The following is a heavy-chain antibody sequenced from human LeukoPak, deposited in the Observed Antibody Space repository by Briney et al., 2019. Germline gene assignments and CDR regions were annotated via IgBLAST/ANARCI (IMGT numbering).Heavy chain of an antibody. CDR1: GFTFSFYS. V-gene: IGHV3-21*01. CDR3: ARGPSDH. CDR2: ISSRSDHI. Sequence: GGSLKLSCVASGFTFSFYSMNWVRQTPGKGLEWVSSISSRSDHIYYADSVRGRFTVSRDDAKNSLYLQMTNLRVEDTAVYYCARGPSDHWGQGTLVTVSS. J-gene: IGHJ4*02.